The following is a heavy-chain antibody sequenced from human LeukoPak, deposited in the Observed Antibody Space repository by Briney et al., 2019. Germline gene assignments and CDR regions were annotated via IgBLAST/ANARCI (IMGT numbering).Heavy chain of an antibody. CDR1: DDSITMYY. V-gene: IGHV4-59*01. J-gene: IGHJ6*03. Sequence: SETLSLTCTVSDDSITMYYWTWIRQPPGKGLEWIGYVDHTGSTKFNPSLNGRVSISRDTSNNFFSLRLRSVTAADTAVYYCARGLREFGYYYYHMDVWDIGTTVTVSS. CDR3: ARGLREFGYYYYHMDV. D-gene: IGHD3-10*01. CDR2: VDHTGST.